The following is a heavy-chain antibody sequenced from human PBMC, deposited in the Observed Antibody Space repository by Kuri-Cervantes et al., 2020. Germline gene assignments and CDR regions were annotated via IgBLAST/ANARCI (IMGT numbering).Heavy chain of an antibody. CDR1: RYTFTSYA. J-gene: IGHJ2*01. CDR3: AIWDGYNSQYFDL. D-gene: IGHD5-24*01. CDR2: SNAGNGNT. V-gene: IGHV1-3*02. Sequence: ASVKVSCKASRYTFTSYAMHWVRQAPGQRLEWMGWSNAGNGNTKYSQEFQGRVTITRDTSASTAYMELSSLRSEDTAVYYCAIWDGYNSQYFDLWGRGTLVTVSS.